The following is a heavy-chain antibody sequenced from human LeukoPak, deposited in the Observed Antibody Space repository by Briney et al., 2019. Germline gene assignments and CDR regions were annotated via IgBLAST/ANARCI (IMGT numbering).Heavy chain of an antibody. D-gene: IGHD6-6*01. Sequence: GGSLRLSCAASGFTFSSYAMHWVRQAPGKGLEWVAVISYDGSNKYYADSVKGRFTISRDNSKNTLYLQMNSLRAKDTAVYYCARDPGKQLAPVYYYYGMDVWGQGTTVTVSS. CDR1: GFTFSSYA. CDR3: ARDPGKQLAPVYYYYGMDV. CDR2: ISYDGSNK. V-gene: IGHV3-30-3*01. J-gene: IGHJ6*02.